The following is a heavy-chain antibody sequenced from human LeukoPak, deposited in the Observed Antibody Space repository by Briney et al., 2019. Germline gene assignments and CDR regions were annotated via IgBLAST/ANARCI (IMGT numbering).Heavy chain of an antibody. CDR2: INHSGST. J-gene: IGHJ4*02. V-gene: IGHV4-34*01. CDR1: GGSFSGYY. Sequence: SETLSLTCAVYGGSFSGYYWSWIRQPPGKGLEWIGEINHSGSTNYNPSLKSRVTISVDTSKNQFSLKLSSVTPEDTAVYYCARGYYCDSWGQGTLVTVSS. CDR3: ARGYYCDS.